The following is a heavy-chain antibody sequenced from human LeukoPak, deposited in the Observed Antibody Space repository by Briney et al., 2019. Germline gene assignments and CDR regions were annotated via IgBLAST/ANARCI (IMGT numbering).Heavy chain of an antibody. V-gene: IGHV1-69*04. J-gene: IGHJ5*02. Sequence: SVKVSCKASGGTFSSYAISWVRQAPGQGLEWMGRIIPILGIASYAQKFQGRVTITADKSTSTAYMELSSLRSEDTAVYYCARGAPVGVVVVVAANNWFDPWGQGTLVTVSS. CDR2: IIPILGIA. CDR3: ARGAPVGVVVVVAANNWFDP. D-gene: IGHD2-15*01. CDR1: GGTFSSYA.